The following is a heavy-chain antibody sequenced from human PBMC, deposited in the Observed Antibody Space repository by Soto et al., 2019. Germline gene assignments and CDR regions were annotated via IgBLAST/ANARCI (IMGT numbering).Heavy chain of an antibody. J-gene: IGHJ4*02. CDR3: TKDRCSGGNCYSDFDY. CDR2: ITSSSGGT. Sequence: TGGSLRLSCAASGFIFSNYAMSWVRQAPGKGLEWVSGITSSSGGTHYADSVKGRFTISRGNSKNTLYLQMNSLRVEDTAVYYYTKDRCSGGNCYSDFDYWGQGTLVTVSS. D-gene: IGHD2-15*01. V-gene: IGHV3-23*01. CDR1: GFIFSNYA.